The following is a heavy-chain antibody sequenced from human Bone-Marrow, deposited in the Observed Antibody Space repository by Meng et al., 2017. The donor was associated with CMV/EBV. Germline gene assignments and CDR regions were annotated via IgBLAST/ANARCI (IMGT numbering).Heavy chain of an antibody. CDR1: GGSFSGYY. CDR2: INHSGST. CDR3: ARDGGSRGSSSSDY. D-gene: IGHD6-6*01. J-gene: IGHJ4*02. Sequence: SETLSLTCAVYGGSFSGYYWSWIRQPPGKGLEWIGEINHSGSTNYNPSLKSRVTISVDTSKNQFSLKLSSVTAADTAVYYCARDGGSRGSSSSDYWGQGTLVTVSS. V-gene: IGHV4-34*01.